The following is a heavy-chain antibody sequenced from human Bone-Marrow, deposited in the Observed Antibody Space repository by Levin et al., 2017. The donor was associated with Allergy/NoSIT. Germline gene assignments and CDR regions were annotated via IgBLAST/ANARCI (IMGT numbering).Heavy chain of an antibody. CDR1: GGSLRSDDHS. Sequence: SETLSLTCAVSGGSLRSDDHSWSWIRQPPGKGLEWIGYIYDSGNVHYNPSLKTRVTISVDTSKRQFSLRLRSVTAADTAVYYCVRAVPATRYFDSWGQGTLVSVSS. V-gene: IGHV4-30-2*01. CDR2: IYDSGNV. CDR3: VRAVPATRYFDS. D-gene: IGHD2-15*01. J-gene: IGHJ4*02.